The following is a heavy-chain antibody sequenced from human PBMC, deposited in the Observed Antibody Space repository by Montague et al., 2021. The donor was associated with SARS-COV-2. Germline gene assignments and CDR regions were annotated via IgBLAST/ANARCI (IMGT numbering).Heavy chain of an antibody. V-gene: IGHV4-39*07. CDR3: ARVAWYYFGSGGFDY. CDR2: ISHRVNT. D-gene: IGHD3-10*01. Sequence: SETLSLTCTVSGRSIISTSSYWGWIRQPPGGGLEWIGSISHRVNTNYNPSLKSPVTISVDTSKNQFSLKMISVTAADTGIYYCARVAWYYFGSGGFDYWGQGTLVTVSA. CDR1: GRSIISTSSY. J-gene: IGHJ4*02.